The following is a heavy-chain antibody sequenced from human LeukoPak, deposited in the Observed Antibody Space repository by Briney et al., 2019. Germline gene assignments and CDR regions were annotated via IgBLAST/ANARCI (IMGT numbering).Heavy chain of an antibody. V-gene: IGHV1-18*04. CDR1: GYTFTSYG. CDR3: ASGGTYGDDDAFDI. CDR2: ISAYNGNT. Sequence: LGASVKVSCKASGYTFTSYGITWVRQAPGQGLEWMGWISAYNGNTNYAQKLQGRVTMTTDTSTSTAYMELRSLRSDDTAVYYCASGGTYGDDDAFDIWGQGTMVTVSS. D-gene: IGHD4-17*01. J-gene: IGHJ3*02.